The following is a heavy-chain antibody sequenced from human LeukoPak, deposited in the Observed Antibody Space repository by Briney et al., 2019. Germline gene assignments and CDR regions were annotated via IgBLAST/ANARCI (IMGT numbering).Heavy chain of an antibody. V-gene: IGHV4-59*10. CDR2: IYTSGST. CDR3: ARATTNHYYYYGMDV. CDR1: GGSFSGYY. Sequence: SETLSLTCAVYGGSFSGYYWSWIRQPAGKGLEWIGRIYTSGSTNYNPSLKSRVTMSVDTSKNQFSLKLSSVTAADTAVYYCARATTNHYYYYGMDVWGQGTTVTVSS. J-gene: IGHJ6*02. D-gene: IGHD4-17*01.